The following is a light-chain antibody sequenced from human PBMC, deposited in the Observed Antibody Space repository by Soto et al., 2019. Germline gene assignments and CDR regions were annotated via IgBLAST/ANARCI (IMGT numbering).Light chain of an antibody. CDR2: RDD. CDR3: ATWDDGLGAPL. Sequence: QSVLTQPPSASGTPGQSVTVSCSGGSSNIGNNPVNWYQQLPGAGPKLLIYRDDQRPSGVTDRFSGSKSDASASLAISGLQSEDEADYFCATWDDGLGAPLFGGGTKVTVL. V-gene: IGLV1-44*01. CDR1: SSNIGNNP. J-gene: IGLJ2*01.